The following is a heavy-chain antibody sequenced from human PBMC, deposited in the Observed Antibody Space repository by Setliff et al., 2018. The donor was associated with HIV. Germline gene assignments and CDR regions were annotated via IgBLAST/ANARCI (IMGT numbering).Heavy chain of an antibody. D-gene: IGHD2-21*01. CDR3: ARLSIPAYHDMDV. Sequence: ASVKVSCKASGYTFTGNYIHWVRQAPGQGLEWMGWINPNSGGTNYERKFQGRVTMTRDTSISTAYMELRSLRSDDTAVYYCARLSIPAYHDMDVWGKGTTVTVSS. V-gene: IGHV1-2*02. CDR2: INPNSGGT. J-gene: IGHJ6*03. CDR1: GYTFTGNY.